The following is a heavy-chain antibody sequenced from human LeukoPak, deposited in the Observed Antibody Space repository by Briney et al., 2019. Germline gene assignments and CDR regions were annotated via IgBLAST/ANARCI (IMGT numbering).Heavy chain of an antibody. J-gene: IGHJ4*02. CDR3: ARGMSLAD. Sequence: PGGSLRLSCAASGFAFSSYWMSWVRQAPGKGLEWVANIKQDGSEKYYVDSVKGRFTISRDSGKNSLYLQMNSLRGEDTAVYYCARGMSLADWGQGTLVTVSS. CDR2: IKQDGSEK. D-gene: IGHD5/OR15-5a*01. V-gene: IGHV3-7*01. CDR1: GFAFSSYW.